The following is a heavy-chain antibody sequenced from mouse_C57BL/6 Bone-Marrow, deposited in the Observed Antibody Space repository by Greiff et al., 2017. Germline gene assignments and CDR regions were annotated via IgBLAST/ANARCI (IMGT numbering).Heavy chain of an antibody. D-gene: IGHD1-1*01. CDR2: IDPENGDT. V-gene: IGHV14-4*01. CDR3: TTTVVANAMDY. Sequence: EVQLQQSGAELVRPGASVKLSCTASGFNIKDDYMHWVKQRPEQGLEWIGWIDPENGDTEYASEFQGKATITADTSSNTAYLQLSSLTSEDTAVYYCTTTVVANAMDYWGQGTSVTVSS. CDR1: GFNIKDDY. J-gene: IGHJ4*01.